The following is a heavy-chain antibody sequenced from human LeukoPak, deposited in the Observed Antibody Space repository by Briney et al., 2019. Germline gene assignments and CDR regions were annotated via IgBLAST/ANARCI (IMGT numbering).Heavy chain of an antibody. Sequence: PGRSLRLSCAASGFTFSSYGIHWVRQAPGKGLEWLSSISGTTITIYYADSVKGRFTISRDNAKNSLYLQMSGLRDEDTAIYYCATSGSYSSGDFDYWGQGTLVTVSS. V-gene: IGHV3-48*02. CDR2: ISGTTITI. CDR1: GFTFSSYG. D-gene: IGHD3-10*01. CDR3: ATSGSYSSGDFDY. J-gene: IGHJ4*02.